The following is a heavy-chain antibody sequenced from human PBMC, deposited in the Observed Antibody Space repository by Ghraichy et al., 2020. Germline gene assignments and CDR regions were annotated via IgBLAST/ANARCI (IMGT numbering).Heavy chain of an antibody. CDR2: ISSSSSTI. J-gene: IGHJ4*02. CDR3: ARSGFDTIFGVGPFDY. CDR1: GFTFSSYS. D-gene: IGHD3-3*01. Sequence: WGSLRLSCAASGFTFSSYSMNWVRQAPGKGLEWVSYISSSSSTIYYADSVKGRFTISRDNAKNSLYLQMNSLRAEDTAVYYCARSGFDTIFGVGPFDYWGQGTLVTVSS. V-gene: IGHV3-48*01.